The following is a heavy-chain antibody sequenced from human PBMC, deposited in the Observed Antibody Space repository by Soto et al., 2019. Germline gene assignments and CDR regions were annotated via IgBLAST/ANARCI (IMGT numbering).Heavy chain of an antibody. CDR3: ARHSGSYYFY. V-gene: IGHV4-30-2*01. CDR1: GCSISSGGYS. Sequence: SETLSLTCTFSGCSISSGGYSWSWIRQPPGKGLEWIGYIYHSGSTYYNPSLKSRVTISVDRSKNQFSLKLSSVTAADTAVYYCARHSGSYYFYWGQGTLVTVSS. CDR2: IYHSGST. J-gene: IGHJ4*02. D-gene: IGHD1-26*01.